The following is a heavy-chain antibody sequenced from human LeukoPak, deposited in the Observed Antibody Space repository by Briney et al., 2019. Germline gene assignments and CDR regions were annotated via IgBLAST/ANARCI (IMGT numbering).Heavy chain of an antibody. CDR1: GDRFTTYW. Sequence: GESLKISCKGSGDRFTTYWVGWVRRLPGKGLEWMGITFPPDSHTRYTPSFQGQVTMSAHKSTSTAYLQWSSLKASTPGMYYCARTTGYSSGWPRFDYWGQGTLLTVSS. V-gene: IGHV5-51*01. D-gene: IGHD6-19*01. CDR3: ARTTGYSSGWPRFDY. CDR2: TFPPDSHT. J-gene: IGHJ4*02.